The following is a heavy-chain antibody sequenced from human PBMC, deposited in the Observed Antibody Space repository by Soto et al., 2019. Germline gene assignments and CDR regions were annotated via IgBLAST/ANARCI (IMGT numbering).Heavy chain of an antibody. Sequence: ELLSVTWSVANASSSGSAYYRSWIRQPPGRGPEWIGSIYYSGNTYYKPSLKSRVSISIDTSRNQFSLKLTSVTAADTGVYYCASSSPFHYWGPGIFVPVSS. J-gene: IGHJ4*02. CDR2: IYYSGNT. CDR1: NASSSGSAYY. CDR3: ASSSPFHY. V-gene: IGHV4-39*01. D-gene: IGHD6-6*01.